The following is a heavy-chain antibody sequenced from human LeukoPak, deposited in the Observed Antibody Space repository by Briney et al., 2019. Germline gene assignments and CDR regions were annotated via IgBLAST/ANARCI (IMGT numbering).Heavy chain of an antibody. CDR2: IYYSGST. J-gene: IGHJ3*02. D-gene: IGHD4-17*01. Sequence: SQTLSLTCTVSGGSISSGDYYWSWIRQPPGKGLEWIGYIYYSGSTYYNPSLKSRVTISVDTSKNQFSLKLSSVTAADTAVYYCATSHGDYAAAFDIWGQGTMVTVSS. V-gene: IGHV4-30-4*01. CDR3: ATSHGDYAAAFDI. CDR1: GGSISSGDYY.